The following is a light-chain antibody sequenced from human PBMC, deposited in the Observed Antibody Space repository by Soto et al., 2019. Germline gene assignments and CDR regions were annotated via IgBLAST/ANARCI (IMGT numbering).Light chain of an antibody. V-gene: IGKV3D-15*01. CDR3: QQYNNWPLT. J-gene: IGKJ3*01. CDR1: QSVSNTY. Sequence: IVLTQSPDTLSLSPGETATLSCRASQSVSNTYLAWYQQKPGQAPRLLIYGASGRATAIPDRFSGSGSGTEFTLTISSLQSEDFAVYYCQQYNNWPLTSGPGTKVDIK. CDR2: GAS.